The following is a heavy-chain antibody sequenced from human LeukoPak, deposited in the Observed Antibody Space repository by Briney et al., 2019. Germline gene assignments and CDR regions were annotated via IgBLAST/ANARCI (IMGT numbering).Heavy chain of an antibody. CDR3: ASLAIDSSGYYTHNWFDP. Sequence: SETLSLTCTVSDGSITNDDWSWVRQPPGKGLEWIGYIYYSGSTNYNPSLKSRVTISVDTSKNQFSLKLSSVTAADTAVYYCASLAIDSSGYYTHNWFDPWGQGTLVTVSS. V-gene: IGHV4-59*01. D-gene: IGHD3-22*01. CDR2: IYYSGST. CDR1: DGSITNDD. J-gene: IGHJ5*02.